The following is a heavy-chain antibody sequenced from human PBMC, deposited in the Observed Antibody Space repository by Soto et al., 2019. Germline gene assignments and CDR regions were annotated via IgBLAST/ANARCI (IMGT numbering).Heavy chain of an antibody. Sequence: ASVKVSCKASGGTFSSYAISWVRQAPGQGLEWMGGIIPIFGTANYAQKFQGRVTITADESTSTAYMELSSLRSEDTAVYYCARGGYAKALTIFGVVPHLDYWGQGTLVTVSS. CDR1: GGTFSSYA. J-gene: IGHJ4*02. CDR3: ARGGYAKALTIFGVVPHLDY. CDR2: IIPIFGTA. V-gene: IGHV1-69*13. D-gene: IGHD3-3*01.